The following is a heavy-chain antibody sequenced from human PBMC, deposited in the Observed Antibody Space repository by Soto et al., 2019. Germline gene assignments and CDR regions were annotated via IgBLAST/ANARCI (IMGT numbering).Heavy chain of an antibody. CDR2: ISSHGRDI. CDR1: GFTFTSDS. CDR3: ARGAALAGKLDL. V-gene: IGHV3-21*06. D-gene: IGHD6-19*01. Sequence: EVQLVESGGGLVKPGGSVRLSCEASGFTFTSDSMTWVRQAPGKGLEWVSSISSHGRDIFYADSVKGRFTISRDNAKDSRHLQMNSPTGEHSAVYYCARGAALAGKLDLWGQGTLVTVSS. J-gene: IGHJ4*02.